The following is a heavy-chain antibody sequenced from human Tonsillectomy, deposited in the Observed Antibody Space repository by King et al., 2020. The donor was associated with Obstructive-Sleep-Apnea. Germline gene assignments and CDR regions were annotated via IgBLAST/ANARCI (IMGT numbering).Heavy chain of an antibody. V-gene: IGHV1-2*06. CDR2: INPNSGGT. CDR1: GYTFTGYY. J-gene: IGHJ4*02. CDR3: ARDLGIADFDY. D-gene: IGHD1-26*01. Sequence: GQLVQSGAEVKKPGASVKVSCRSSGYTFTGYYMHWVRQAPGQGLEWMGRINPNSGGTNFAQKFQGRVTMTRDTSISTAYMDLSRLRSDDTAVYYCARDLGIADFDYWGQGTLVTVSS.